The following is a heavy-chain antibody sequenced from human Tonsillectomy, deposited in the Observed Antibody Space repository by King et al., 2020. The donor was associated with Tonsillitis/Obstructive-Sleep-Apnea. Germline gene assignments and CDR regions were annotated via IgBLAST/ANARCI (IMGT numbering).Heavy chain of an antibody. D-gene: IGHD3-3*01. CDR2: ITIDGTRT. V-gene: IGHV3-74*01. CDR3: AREVTISAYAFDI. CDR1: RCTFSNYC. Sequence: VQLVESGGGLVQPGGSLRLSCASSRCTFSNYCMHWCRQEPGRGLVWVSRITIDGTRTTYADSGKGRFTISTGNTKNTLYLQMNSMRADEPAVYYCAREVTISAYAFDIWGQGTMVTVSS. J-gene: IGHJ3*02.